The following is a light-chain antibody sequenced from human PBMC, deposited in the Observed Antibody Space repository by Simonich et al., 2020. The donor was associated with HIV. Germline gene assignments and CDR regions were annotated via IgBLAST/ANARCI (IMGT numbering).Light chain of an antibody. CDR2: GAS. J-gene: IGKJ2*01. Sequence: EIVMTQSPGTLSVSPGERATLSCRASQSVNSNLAWYQQKPGQAPRLLIYGASTRATGIPARFSGSESGTEFTLTISSLQSEDFAVYYCQQYNNWPPYTFGQGTKLEIK. CDR1: QSVNSN. V-gene: IGKV3-15*01. CDR3: QQYNNWPPYT.